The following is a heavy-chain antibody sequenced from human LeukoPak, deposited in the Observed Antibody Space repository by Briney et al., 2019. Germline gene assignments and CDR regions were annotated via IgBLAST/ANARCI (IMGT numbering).Heavy chain of an antibody. CDR2: INHSGST. CDR3: ARGQPPPNYYGSGSYLQH. J-gene: IGHJ1*01. CDR1: GGSFSGYY. D-gene: IGHD3-10*01. V-gene: IGHV4-34*01. Sequence: PSETLSLTCAVYGGSFSGYYWSWIRQPPGKGLEWIGEINHSGSTNYNPSLTSRVTISVDTSKNQFSLKLSSVTAADTAVYYCARGQPPPNYYGSGSYLQHWGQGTLVTVSS.